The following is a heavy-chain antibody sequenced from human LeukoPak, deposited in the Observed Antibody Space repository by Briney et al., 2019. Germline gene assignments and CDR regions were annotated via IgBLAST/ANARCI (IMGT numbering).Heavy chain of an antibody. CDR3: ARDVGEYCSSVSCYASDY. J-gene: IGHJ4*02. CDR2: INPSSGGT. D-gene: IGHD2-2*01. Sequence: ASVKVSCKASGYTFTVYYMHWVRQAPGQGLGWMGWINPSSGGTNYAQKFQGRVTMTRDTSISTAYMELSRLRSDDTAVYYCARDVGEYCSSVSCYASDYWGQGTLVTVSS. CDR1: GYTFTVYY. V-gene: IGHV1-2*02.